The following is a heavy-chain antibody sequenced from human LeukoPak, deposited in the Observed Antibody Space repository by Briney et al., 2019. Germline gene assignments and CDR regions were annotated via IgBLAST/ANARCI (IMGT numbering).Heavy chain of an antibody. CDR3: ARVSIVQLERRVGAFDI. V-gene: IGHV1-2*02. J-gene: IGHJ3*02. Sequence: ASVKVSCKASGYTFTGYYMHWVRQAPGQGLEWMGWINPNSGGTNYEQKFQGRVTMTRDTSITTAHMELSRLRSDDTAVYYCARVSIVQLERRVGAFDIWGQGTMVTVSS. CDR1: GYTFTGYY. D-gene: IGHD1-1*01. CDR2: INPNSGGT.